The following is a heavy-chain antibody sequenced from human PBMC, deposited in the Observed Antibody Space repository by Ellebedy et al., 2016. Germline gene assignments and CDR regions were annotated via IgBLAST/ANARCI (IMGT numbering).Heavy chain of an antibody. D-gene: IGHD3-10*01. CDR3: ARVNLLWFGELQSYYYGMDV. V-gene: IGHV6-1*01. CDR2: TYYRSKWYN. J-gene: IGHJ6*02. Sequence: SQTLSLTCXFSGDSVSSNSAAWNWIRQSPSRGLEWLGRTYYRSKWYNDYAVSVKSRITINPDTSKNQFSLQLNSVTPEDTAVYYCARVNLLWFGELQSYYYGMDVWGQGTTVTVSS. CDR1: GDSVSSNSAA.